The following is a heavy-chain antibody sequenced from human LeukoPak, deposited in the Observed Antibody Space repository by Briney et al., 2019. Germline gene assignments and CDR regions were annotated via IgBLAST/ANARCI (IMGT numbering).Heavy chain of an antibody. V-gene: IGHV1-2*02. CDR2: INPNSGGT. CDR1: GYTFTGYY. D-gene: IGHD4-11*01. J-gene: IGHJ3*02. CDR3: ARGRSPTVHAFDI. Sequence: GASVKVSCKASGYTFTGYYMHWVRQAPGQGLEWMGWINPNSGGTNYAQKVQGGVTMTRDTSISTAYMELSRLRSEDTAVYYCARGRSPTVHAFDIWGQGTMVTVSS.